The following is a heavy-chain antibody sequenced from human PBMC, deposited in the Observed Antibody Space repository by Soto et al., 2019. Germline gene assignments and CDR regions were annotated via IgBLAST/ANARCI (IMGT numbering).Heavy chain of an antibody. V-gene: IGHV3-23*01. CDR3: AKERWAAAGTPTLDY. CDR1: GFTFSSYA. Sequence: EVQLLESGGGLVQPGGSLRLSCAASGFTFSSYAMSWVRQAPGKGLEWVSAISGGTSRTYYADSVKGRFPISRDNSKNTLYLQMNSLRAEDTAVYYCAKERWAAAGTPTLDYWGQGTLVTVSS. J-gene: IGHJ4*02. D-gene: IGHD6-13*01. CDR2: ISGGTSRT.